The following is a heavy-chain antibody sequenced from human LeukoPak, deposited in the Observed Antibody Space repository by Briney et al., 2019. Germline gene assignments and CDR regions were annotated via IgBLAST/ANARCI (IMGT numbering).Heavy chain of an antibody. Sequence: ASETLSLTCTVSGGSISSYYWSWIRQPPGKGLEWIGYIYYSGSTNYNPPLKSRVTISVDTSKNQFSLKLSSVTAADTAVYYCASTRRRAFDIWGQGTMVTVSS. CDR1: GGSISSYY. J-gene: IGHJ3*02. CDR3: ASTRRRAFDI. CDR2: IYYSGST. V-gene: IGHV4-59*01.